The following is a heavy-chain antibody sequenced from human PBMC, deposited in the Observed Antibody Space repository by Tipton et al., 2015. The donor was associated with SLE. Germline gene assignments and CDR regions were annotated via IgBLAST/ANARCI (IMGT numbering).Heavy chain of an antibody. CDR3: ARGSTSCYTAFDI. J-gene: IGHJ3*02. CDR2: IYSGGST. D-gene: IGHD2-2*02. V-gene: IGHV3-53*05. Sequence: SLRLSCAASGFTVSSNYMSWVRQAPGKGLEWVSVIYSGGSTYYADSVKGRFTISRANSKNTLYLQMNSLRAEDTAVYYCARGSTSCYTAFDIWGQGTMVTVSS. CDR1: GFTVSSNY.